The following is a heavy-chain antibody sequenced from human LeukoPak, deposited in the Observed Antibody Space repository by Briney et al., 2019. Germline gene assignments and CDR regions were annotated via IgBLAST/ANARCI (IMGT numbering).Heavy chain of an antibody. CDR2: ITPIFGTA. CDR3: ARDSTSFNDAFDI. D-gene: IGHD2-2*01. J-gene: IGHJ3*02. Sequence: SVKVSCKASGGTFSSYAISWVRQAPGQGLEWMGGITPIFGTANYAQKFQGRVTITADESTSTAYMELSSLRSEDTAVYYCARDSTSFNDAFDIWGQGTTVTVSS. CDR1: GGTFSSYA. V-gene: IGHV1-69*13.